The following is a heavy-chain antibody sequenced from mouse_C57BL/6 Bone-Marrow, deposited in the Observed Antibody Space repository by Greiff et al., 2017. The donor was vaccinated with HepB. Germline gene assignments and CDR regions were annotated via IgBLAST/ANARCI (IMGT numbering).Heavy chain of an antibody. CDR2: IDPENGDT. CDR3: TRPLYHDYVDG. V-gene: IGHV14-4*01. J-gene: IGHJ1*01. D-gene: IGHD2-4*01. Sequence: VQLQQSGAELVRPGASVKSSCTASGFNIKDDYMHWVKQRPEQGLEWIGWIDPENGDTEYASKFQGKATITADTSSNTAYLQLSSLTSEDTAVYYCTRPLYHDYVDGGGPMTTVTVST. CDR1: GFNIKDDY.